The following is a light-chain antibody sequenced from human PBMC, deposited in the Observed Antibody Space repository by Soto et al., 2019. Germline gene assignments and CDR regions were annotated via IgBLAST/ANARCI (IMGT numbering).Light chain of an antibody. CDR2: GAS. Sequence: EIVMTQSPATLSVSPGERATLSCRASQSVYSNLAWYQQKPGQAPRLLIYGASTRATGIPARFSGSGVGTEFTLTISSLQSEDSAVYYCQQYNNWPPVTFGGGTKVEIK. CDR3: QQYNNWPPVT. CDR1: QSVYSN. V-gene: IGKV3D-15*01. J-gene: IGKJ4*01.